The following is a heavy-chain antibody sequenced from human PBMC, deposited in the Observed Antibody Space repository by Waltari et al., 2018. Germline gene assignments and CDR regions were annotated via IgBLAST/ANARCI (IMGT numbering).Heavy chain of an antibody. Sequence: EVQLVESGGGLVQPVGSLSLSCVGSGFSFRNHWMSWVGQAPGKGLEWVANIKKDGSEKNYVDSLNGRFTISRDNAKNSLYLQMDRLRVEDTAVYYCTSGSGWSSTDWGQGTRVTVSS. CDR1: GFSFRNHW. CDR2: IKKDGSEK. V-gene: IGHV3-7*01. J-gene: IGHJ4*02. CDR3: TSGSGWSSTD. D-gene: IGHD6-13*01.